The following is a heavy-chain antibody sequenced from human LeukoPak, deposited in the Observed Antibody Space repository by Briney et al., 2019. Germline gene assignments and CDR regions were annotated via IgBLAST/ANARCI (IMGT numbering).Heavy chain of an antibody. J-gene: IGHJ4*02. D-gene: IGHD2-21*02. Sequence: ASVKVSCKASGYTFTNHGITWVRQAPGQGLEWMGWISAHVGNTNYAQKLQGRVTMTTDTSTSIAYMELRSLRSDDTAMYYCARAWIMVTSHLDFWGQGTLVTVSS. V-gene: IGHV1-18*01. CDR3: ARAWIMVTSHLDF. CDR2: ISAHVGNT. CDR1: GYTFTNHG.